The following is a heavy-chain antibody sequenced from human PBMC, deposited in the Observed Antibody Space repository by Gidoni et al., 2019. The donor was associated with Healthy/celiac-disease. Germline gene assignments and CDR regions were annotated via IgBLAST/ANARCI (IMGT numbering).Heavy chain of an antibody. J-gene: IGHJ4*02. CDR1: GFPFSSYG. D-gene: IGHD3-10*01. Sequence: QLVASGGGVVPPGRSLRLSCAASGFPFSSYGMHWVRQAPGKGLEWVAVISYDGSNKYYADSVKGRFTISRDNSKNTLYLQMNSLRAEDTAVYYCAKVEGVLWFGELFYWGQGTLVTVSS. CDR3: AKVEGVLWFGELFY. CDR2: ISYDGSNK. V-gene: IGHV3-30*18.